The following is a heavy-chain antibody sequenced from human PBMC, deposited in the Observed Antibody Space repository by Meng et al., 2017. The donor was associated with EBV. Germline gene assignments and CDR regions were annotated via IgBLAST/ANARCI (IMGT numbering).Heavy chain of an antibody. D-gene: IGHD2-15*01. V-gene: IGHV1-8*01. J-gene: IGHJ5*02. CDR2: MNPNSGNT. Sequence: QVALVESGGEVKKPGASVKVSCKASGYTFTSYDINWVRQATGQGLEWMGWMNPNSGNTGYAQKFQGRVTMTRNTSISTAYMELSSLRSEDTAVYYCARGRGVYCSGGSCYPGWFDPWGQGTLVTVSS. CDR1: GYTFTSYD. CDR3: ARGRGVYCSGGSCYPGWFDP.